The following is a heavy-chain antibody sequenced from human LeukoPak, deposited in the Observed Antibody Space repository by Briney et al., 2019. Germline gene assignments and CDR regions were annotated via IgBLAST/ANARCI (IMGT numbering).Heavy chain of an antibody. J-gene: IGHJ4*02. CDR1: GITLSNYG. D-gene: IGHD3-22*01. CDR2: ISDSGGRK. CDR3: AKRGVVIRVILVGFHKEAYYFDS. V-gene: IGHV3-23*01. Sequence: GGSLRLSCAVSGITLSNYGMSWVRQAPGKGLEWVAGISDSGGRKNYADSVKGRFTISRDNPKNTLYMQMNSLRAEDTAVYFCAKRGVVIRVILVGFHKEAYYFDSWGQGALVTVSS.